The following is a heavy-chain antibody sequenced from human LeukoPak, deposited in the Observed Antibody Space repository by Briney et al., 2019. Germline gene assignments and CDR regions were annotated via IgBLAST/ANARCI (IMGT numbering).Heavy chain of an antibody. Sequence: GGSLRLSCAASGFTFSSYGMHWVRQAPGKGLEWVAVIWYDGSNKYYADSVKGRFTISRDNSKNTLYLQMNSLRAEDTAVYYCARAGLGATTGWFDPWGQGTLVTVSS. D-gene: IGHD1-26*01. CDR3: ARAGLGATTGWFDP. V-gene: IGHV3-33*01. CDR1: GFTFSSYG. CDR2: IWYDGSNK. J-gene: IGHJ5*02.